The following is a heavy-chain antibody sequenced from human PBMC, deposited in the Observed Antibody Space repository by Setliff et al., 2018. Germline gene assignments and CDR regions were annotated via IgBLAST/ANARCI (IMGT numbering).Heavy chain of an antibody. D-gene: IGHD6-13*01. CDR3: ARAGFAASGRKGVFEY. V-gene: IGHV1-18*04. J-gene: IGHJ4*02. CDR1: GYPFSNYG. Sequence: ASVKVSCKASGYPFSNYGITWVRQAPGQGLEWMGWISAYSGNTKYALTLQGRVTMTTDPSTTTAYFELRSLTSDDTAVYYCARAGFAASGRKGVFEYWGQGTLVTVSS. CDR2: ISAYSGNT.